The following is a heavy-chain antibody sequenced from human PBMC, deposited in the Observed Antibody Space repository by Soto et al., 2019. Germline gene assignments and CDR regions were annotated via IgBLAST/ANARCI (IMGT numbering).Heavy chain of an antibody. CDR2: IIPIFGTA. D-gene: IGHD5-18*01. V-gene: IGHV1-69*13. Sequence: SVKVSCKASGGTFSSYAISWVRQAPGQGLEWMGGIIPIFGTANYAQKFQGRVTITADESTSTAYMELSSLRSEDTAVYYCARAPRIQLWFAYFDYWGQGTLVTVSS. CDR1: GGTFSSYA. CDR3: ARAPRIQLWFAYFDY. J-gene: IGHJ4*02.